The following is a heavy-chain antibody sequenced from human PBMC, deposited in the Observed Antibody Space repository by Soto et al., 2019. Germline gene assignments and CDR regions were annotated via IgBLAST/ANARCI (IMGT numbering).Heavy chain of an antibody. J-gene: IGHJ5*02. V-gene: IGHV1-18*01. CDR1: GYTFTSYG. CDR3: ARDRGGAVKKGVDP. Sequence: ASVKVSCKASGYTFTSYGISWVRQAPGQGLEWMGWISAYNGNTNYAQKLQGRVTMTTDTSTSTAYMELRSLRSDDTAVYYCARDRGGAVKKGVDPWGQGTLVTVSS. D-gene: IGHD3-16*01. CDR2: ISAYNGNT.